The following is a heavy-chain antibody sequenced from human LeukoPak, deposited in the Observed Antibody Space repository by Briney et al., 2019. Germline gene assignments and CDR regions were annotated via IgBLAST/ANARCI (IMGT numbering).Heavy chain of an antibody. V-gene: IGHV3-23*01. CDR2: ISGSGGST. Sequence: GGSLRLSCAASGFTFSSYAMSWVRQAPGKGLEWVSAISGSGGSTYYADSVKGRFTISRDISKNTLYLQMNSLRAEDTAVYYCAKTYYDFWSGYSEFDYWGQGTLVTVSS. J-gene: IGHJ4*02. CDR3: AKTYYDFWSGYSEFDY. CDR1: GFTFSSYA. D-gene: IGHD3-3*01.